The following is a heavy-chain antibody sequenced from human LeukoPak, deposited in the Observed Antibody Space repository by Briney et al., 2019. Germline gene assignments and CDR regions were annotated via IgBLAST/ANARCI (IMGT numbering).Heavy chain of an antibody. D-gene: IGHD6-19*01. CDR3: ARRIAVAGTNGFDY. Sequence: SETLSLTCTVSGGSISSTSYFWGWIRQPPGKGLEWIGTIYYSGSTYYNPSLKSRITISVDTSKNQFSLKLSSVTAADTAAYYCARRIAVAGTNGFDYWGQGTLVTVSS. CDR2: IYYSGST. CDR1: GGSISSTSYF. V-gene: IGHV4-39*01. J-gene: IGHJ4*02.